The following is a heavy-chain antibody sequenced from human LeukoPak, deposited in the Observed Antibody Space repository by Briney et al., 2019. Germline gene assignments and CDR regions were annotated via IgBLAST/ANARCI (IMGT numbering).Heavy chain of an antibody. D-gene: IGHD1-26*01. V-gene: IGHV3-7*03. J-gene: IGHJ3*02. CDR1: GFTLSNYW. Sequence: PGGSLRLSCAASGFTLSNYWMTWVRQAPGKGLEWVATLKRDGSDRYNVDSVKGRFTISRDNSKNTLYLQMNSLRAEDTAVYYCAGVGAMSRGAFDIWGQGTMVTVSS. CDR2: LKRDGSDR. CDR3: AGVGAMSRGAFDI.